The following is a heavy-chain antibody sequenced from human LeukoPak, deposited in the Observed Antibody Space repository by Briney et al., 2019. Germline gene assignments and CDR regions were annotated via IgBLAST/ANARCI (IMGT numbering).Heavy chain of an antibody. J-gene: IGHJ6*04. V-gene: IGHV3-21*01. D-gene: IGHD3-3*01. CDR1: GFTVSSNY. CDR2: ISSSSSYI. Sequence: GGSLRLSCAASGFTVSSNYMSWVRQAPGKGLEWVSSISSSSSYIYYADSVKGRFTISRDNAKNSLYLQMSSLRAEDTAVYYCARPYDSFMDVWGKGTTVTVSS. CDR3: ARPYDSFMDV.